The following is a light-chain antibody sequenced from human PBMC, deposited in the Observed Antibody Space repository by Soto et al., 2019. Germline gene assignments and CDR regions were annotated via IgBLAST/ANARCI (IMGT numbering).Light chain of an antibody. CDR1: SSDIGSYNR. J-gene: IGLJ1*01. CDR3: SLYTSSGTYV. CDR2: EVI. V-gene: IGLV2-18*01. Sequence: QSVLTQPPSVSGSPGQSVTISCTGTSSDIGSYNRVSWYQLPPGTAPKLMIYEVINRPSGVPDRFSGSKSGNTASLTISGLRAEDEADYYCSLYTSSGTYVFGIGTKVTVL.